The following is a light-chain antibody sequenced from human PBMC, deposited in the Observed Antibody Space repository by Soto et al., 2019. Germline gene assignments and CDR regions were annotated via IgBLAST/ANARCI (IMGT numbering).Light chain of an antibody. J-gene: IGKJ1*01. CDR3: QQYGSSPGT. Sequence: IALTQSPATVSVSPGDRVTLSCWASQNIYSNLGWYQQRPGQAPRLIIYRASARPTGIPDRFSGSGSGTDFTLTISRLEPEDVAVYYCQQYGSSPGTLGQGTKVDIK. CDR1: QNIYSN. V-gene: IGKV3-20*01. CDR2: RAS.